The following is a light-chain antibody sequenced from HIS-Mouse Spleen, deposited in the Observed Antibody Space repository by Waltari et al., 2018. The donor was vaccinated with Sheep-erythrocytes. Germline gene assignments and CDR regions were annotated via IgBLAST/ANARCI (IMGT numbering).Light chain of an antibody. CDR2: QDS. V-gene: IGLV3-1*01. CDR1: KLGDKY. J-gene: IGLJ2*01. CDR3: QAWDSSTVV. Sequence: SYELTQPPSVSVSPGQTASITCSGDKLGDKYACWHHQKPGQSPVLVIYQDSKRPSGIPERFSGSNSGNTATLTISGTQAMDEADYYCQAWDSSTVVFGGGTKLTVL.